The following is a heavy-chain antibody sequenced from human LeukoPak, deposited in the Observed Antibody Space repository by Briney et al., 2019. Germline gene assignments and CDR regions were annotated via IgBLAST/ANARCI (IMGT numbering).Heavy chain of an antibody. CDR2: ISGSGGTS. Sequence: GGSLRLSCAASGFTFTVYAMIWVRQAPGKGLEWVSVISGSGGTSYYADSVQGRFTISRDNAKNSLYLQMNSLRAEDTAVYYCARPYYVAANYYFDYWGQGTLVTVSS. J-gene: IGHJ4*02. V-gene: IGHV3-23*01. D-gene: IGHD1-26*01. CDR3: ARPYYVAANYYFDY. CDR1: GFTFTVYA.